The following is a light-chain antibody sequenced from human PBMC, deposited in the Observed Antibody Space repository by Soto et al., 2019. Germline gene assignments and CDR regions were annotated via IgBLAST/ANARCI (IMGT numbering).Light chain of an antibody. Sequence: DIQMTQSPSSLSASVGDRVTITCRASQSIASYLNWYQQKLGKAPKLLIYAASSLQSGVPSGFSGSGSGTDFTLTISSLQPEDFATYFCQQSYSTPRTFGLGTKLDIK. CDR1: QSIASY. V-gene: IGKV1-39*01. CDR2: AAS. J-gene: IGKJ2*01. CDR3: QQSYSTPRT.